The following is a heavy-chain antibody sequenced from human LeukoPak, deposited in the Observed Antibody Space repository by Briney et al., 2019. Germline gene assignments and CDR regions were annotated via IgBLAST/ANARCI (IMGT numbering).Heavy chain of an antibody. Sequence: GGSLRLSCAASGLTVSSNYMSWVRQTPGKGLEWVSIIYSDGSTYYAESVKGRFTITRGNSKNTVYLQMNSLRDEDAAMYYCARAMVGVTEGWFDPWGQGTQVTVSS. CDR2: IYSDGST. CDR3: ARAMVGVTEGWFDP. J-gene: IGHJ5*02. CDR1: GLTVSSNY. D-gene: IGHD1-26*01. V-gene: IGHV3-53*01.